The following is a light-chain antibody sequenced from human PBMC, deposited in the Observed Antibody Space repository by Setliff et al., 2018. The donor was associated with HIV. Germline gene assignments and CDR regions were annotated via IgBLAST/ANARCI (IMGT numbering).Light chain of an antibody. CDR1: SNDVGAFNY. V-gene: IGLV2-14*01. CDR3: SSYTRSATYV. CDR2: EVN. J-gene: IGLJ1*01. Sequence: QSALTQPASVSGSPGQSITISCTGTSNDVGAFNYVSWYQQHPGEAPKLIIYEVNSRPSGVSNRFSGSKSDNTASLTISGLQAEDEADYYCSSYTRSATYVFGTGTKVTVL.